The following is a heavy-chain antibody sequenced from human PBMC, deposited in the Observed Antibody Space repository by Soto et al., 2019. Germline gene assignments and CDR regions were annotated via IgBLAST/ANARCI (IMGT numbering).Heavy chain of an antibody. D-gene: IGHD5-12*01. J-gene: IGHJ6*02. CDR1: GGTFSSYA. CDR3: ARGGYDSPHGYYYYGMDV. V-gene: IGHV1-69*13. CDR2: IIPIFGTA. Sequence: GASVKVSCKASGGTFSSYAISWVRQAPGQGLEWMGGIIPIFGTANYAQKFQGRVTITADESTSTAYMELSSLRSEDTAVYYCARGGYDSPHGYYYYGMDVWGQGTTVTVSS.